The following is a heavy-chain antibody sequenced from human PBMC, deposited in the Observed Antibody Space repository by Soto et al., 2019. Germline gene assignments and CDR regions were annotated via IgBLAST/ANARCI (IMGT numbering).Heavy chain of an antibody. CDR1: GFPFSNAW. V-gene: IGHV3-15*07. D-gene: IGHD6-13*01. CDR3: ERHPERIAQIGWFDP. Sequence: PGGSLRLSCAASGFPFSNAWMNWVRQAPGKGLEWVGRFKITPDGGTADYSAPLKGRFTISRDDLKNTLYLQMNSLRAEDTAVYYCERHPERIAQIGWFDPWGQGTLVTVS. CDR2: FKITPDGGTA. J-gene: IGHJ5*02.